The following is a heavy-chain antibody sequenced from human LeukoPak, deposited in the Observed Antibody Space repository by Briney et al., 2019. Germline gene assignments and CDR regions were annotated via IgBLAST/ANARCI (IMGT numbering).Heavy chain of an antibody. CDR3: ARLQYYLPGSSLYYFDY. V-gene: IGHV4-34*01. J-gene: IGHJ4*02. CDR2: INHSGST. CDR1: GGSFSGYY. Sequence: PSETLSLTCAVYGGSFSGYYWSWIRQPPGKGLEWIGEINHSGSTNYNPSLKSRVTMSLDTSKNQFSLKLSSVTAADTAVYYCARLQYYLPGSSLYYFDYWGRGTLVTVSS. D-gene: IGHD3-10*01.